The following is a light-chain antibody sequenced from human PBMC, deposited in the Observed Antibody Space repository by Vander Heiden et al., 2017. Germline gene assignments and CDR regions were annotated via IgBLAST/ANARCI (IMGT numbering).Light chain of an antibody. J-gene: IGKJ2*01. V-gene: IGKV6D-21*02. CDR3: LQTGSIPFT. Sequence: ENVLTQSPAFQSVTPKERVTITCRASQSINQNLSWYQHKPHQSPQLLIRYTSQSLSGVPSRFSGSGSGTDFTPTIKSLEAEDAAAYYCLQTGSIPFTFGQGTRLEIK. CDR1: QSINQN. CDR2: YTS.